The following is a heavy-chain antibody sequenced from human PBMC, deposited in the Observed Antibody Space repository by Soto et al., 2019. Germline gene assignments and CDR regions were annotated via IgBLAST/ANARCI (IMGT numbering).Heavy chain of an antibody. J-gene: IGHJ4*02. V-gene: IGHV3-53*02. Sequence: EVQLVETGGGLIQPGGSLRLSCSASGFTVSSNYMTWVRQAPGKGLEWVSVIYSGGSAYYADSVKGRFTISRDNAKNSLYLQMNSLRAEDTAVYYCARDGGYRDYWGQGTLVTVSS. CDR1: GFTVSSNY. D-gene: IGHD3-22*01. CDR2: IYSGGSA. CDR3: ARDGGYRDY.